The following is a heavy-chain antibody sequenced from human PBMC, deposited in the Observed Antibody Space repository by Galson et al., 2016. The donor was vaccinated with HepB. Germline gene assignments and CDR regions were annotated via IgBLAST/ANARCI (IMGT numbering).Heavy chain of an antibody. D-gene: IGHD1-7*01. J-gene: IGHJ4*02. V-gene: IGHV3-7*01. Sequence: SLRLSCAASGFTFSIYWMSRVRQAPGKGLEWVANINQDGSETYYVDSVKGRFTISKDNAKDSLYLQMNSLKAEDTAVYYCARAPASGTTDYWGQGTLVTVSS. CDR2: INQDGSET. CDR3: ARAPASGTTDY. CDR1: GFTFSIYW.